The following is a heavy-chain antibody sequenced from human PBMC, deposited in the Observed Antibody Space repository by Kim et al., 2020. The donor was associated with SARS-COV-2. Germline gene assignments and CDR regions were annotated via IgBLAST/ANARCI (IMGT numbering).Heavy chain of an antibody. CDR1: GFTFDDYT. D-gene: IGHD6-13*01. V-gene: IGHV3-43*01. CDR2: ISWDGGST. Sequence: GGSLRLSCAASGFTFDDYTMHWVRQAPGKGLEWVSLISWDGGSTNYADSVKGRFTISRDNSKNSLYLQMNSLRTEDTALYYCAKEAVYSSSWLGSWGQGTLATVSS. J-gene: IGHJ5*02. CDR3: AKEAVYSSSWLGS.